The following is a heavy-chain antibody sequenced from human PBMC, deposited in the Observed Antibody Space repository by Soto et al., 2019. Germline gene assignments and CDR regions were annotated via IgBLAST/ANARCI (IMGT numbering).Heavy chain of an antibody. Sequence: ASVKVSCKASGYTFTNYAIHWVRQAPGQGLEWMGWINAYNGNTNYAQNLQGRLTMTTDTSTSTAYMELRSLRSDDTAVYYCARDWFGVDYWGQGTLVTVSS. J-gene: IGHJ4*02. CDR1: GYTFTNYA. V-gene: IGHV1-18*01. CDR2: INAYNGNT. D-gene: IGHD3-16*01. CDR3: ARDWFGVDY.